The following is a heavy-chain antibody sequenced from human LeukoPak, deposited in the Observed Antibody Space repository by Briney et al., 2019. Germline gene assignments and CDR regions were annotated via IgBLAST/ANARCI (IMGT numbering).Heavy chain of an antibody. J-gene: IGHJ4*02. D-gene: IGHD3-3*01. Sequence: ASVKVSCKASGYTFTSYAMHWVRQAPGQRLEWMGWINAGNGNTKYSQKFQGGVTITRDTSASTAYMELSSLRSEDTAVYYCARDPPPIFGVVGMDYWGQGTLVTVSS. CDR2: INAGNGNT. V-gene: IGHV1-3*01. CDR3: ARDPPPIFGVVGMDY. CDR1: GYTFTSYA.